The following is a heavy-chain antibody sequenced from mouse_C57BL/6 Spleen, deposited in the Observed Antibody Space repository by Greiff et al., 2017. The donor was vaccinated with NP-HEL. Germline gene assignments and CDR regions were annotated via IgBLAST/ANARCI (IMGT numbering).Heavy chain of an antibody. J-gene: IGHJ2*01. CDR2: INPGSGGT. CDR3: ARRGSSLYYFDY. CDR1: GYAFTNYL. V-gene: IGHV1-54*01. Sequence: QVQLQQSGAELVRPGTSVKVSCKASGYAFTNYLIEWVKQRPGQGLEWIGVINPGSGGTNYNEKFKGKATLTADKSSSTAYMQLSSLTSEDSAVYFCARRGSSLYYFDYWGQGTTLTVSS. D-gene: IGHD1-1*01.